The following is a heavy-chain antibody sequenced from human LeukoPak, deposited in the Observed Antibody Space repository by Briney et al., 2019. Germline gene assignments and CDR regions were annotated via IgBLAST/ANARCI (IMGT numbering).Heavy chain of an antibody. V-gene: IGHV3-74*01. D-gene: IGHD2-21*02. J-gene: IGHJ6*02. CDR1: GFTFSSYW. CDR2: INSDGSST. Sequence: GGSLRLSCAASGFTFSSYWMHWVRQAPGKGLVWVSRINSDGSSTNQADSVKGRFTISRDNAKKALYLQMNSLRVEDTAAYFCARDTATGLDVWGQGTTVTVSS. CDR3: ARDTATGLDV.